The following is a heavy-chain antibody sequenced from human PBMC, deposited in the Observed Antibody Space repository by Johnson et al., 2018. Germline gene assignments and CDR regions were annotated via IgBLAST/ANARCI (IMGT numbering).Heavy chain of an antibody. Sequence: QVQLVESGGGVVQPGRSLRLSCAASGFTFSAYGMHWVRQAPGKGLEWVAVISYDGSNKYYADSVKGRFPISRDNAKNSLYLQMNSLRAEDTAVYYCAKCGHTYGPDDYSYYYYLDVWGKGTTVTVSS. CDR1: GFTFSAYG. CDR3: AKCGHTYGPDDYSYYYYLDV. J-gene: IGHJ6*03. V-gene: IGHV3-30*18. D-gene: IGHD5-18*01. CDR2: ISYDGSNK.